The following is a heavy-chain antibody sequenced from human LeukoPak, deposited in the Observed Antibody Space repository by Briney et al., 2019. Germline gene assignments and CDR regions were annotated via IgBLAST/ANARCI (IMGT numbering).Heavy chain of an antibody. Sequence: SQTLSLTCTVSGGSISNGSHYWSWIRQHPGKGLEWIGYIYYSGSTYYNPSLRSRVNISVDTSKNQFSLKLNSVTAADTAVYYCARAPYGSGSYYNDANWFDPWGQGTLVTVSS. D-gene: IGHD3-10*01. J-gene: IGHJ5*02. CDR3: ARAPYGSGSYYNDANWFDP. CDR2: IYYSGST. V-gene: IGHV4-31*03. CDR1: GGSISNGSHY.